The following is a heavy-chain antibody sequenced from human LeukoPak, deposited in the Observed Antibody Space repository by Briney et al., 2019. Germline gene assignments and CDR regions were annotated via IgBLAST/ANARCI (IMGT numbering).Heavy chain of an antibody. D-gene: IGHD1-1*01. CDR2: IYYSGST. V-gene: IGHV4-39*01. Sequence: SETLSLTCTVSGGSISSSSYSWGWIRQPPGKGLEWIGSIYYSGSTYYNPSLKSRVTISVDTSKNQFSLKLSSVTAADTAVYYCASRDGNGSDPWGQGTLVTVSS. CDR3: ASRDGNGSDP. J-gene: IGHJ5*02. CDR1: GGSISSSSYS.